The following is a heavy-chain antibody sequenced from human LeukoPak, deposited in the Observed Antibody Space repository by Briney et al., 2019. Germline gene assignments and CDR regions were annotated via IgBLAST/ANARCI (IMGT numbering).Heavy chain of an antibody. CDR1: GFIFTGYF. Sequence: PGGSLRLSCAASGFIFTGYFMSWVRQAPGKGLEWVASIKHDESEKYYVDSVRGRFTISRDNTKNLLYLQMNSLRAEDTAVYYCASASRPHRHYFDYWGQGTLVTVSS. J-gene: IGHJ4*02. V-gene: IGHV3-7*03. CDR3: ASASRPHRHYFDY. CDR2: IKHDESEK.